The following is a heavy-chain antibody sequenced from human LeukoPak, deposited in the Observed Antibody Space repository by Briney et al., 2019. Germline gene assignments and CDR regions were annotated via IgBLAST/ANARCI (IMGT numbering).Heavy chain of an antibody. CDR3: ARGPGYGHFFDY. J-gene: IGHJ4*02. D-gene: IGHD4-17*01. CDR1: DFTFSTYA. CDR2: ICSTCSTI. V-gene: IGHV3-48*01. Sequence: GGSLRLSCAASDFTFSTYAMSWVRQAPGKGLEWISYICSTCSTIYYSASVRGRFTISRDNAMDVLYLQMNSLRVEDTAVYYCARGPGYGHFFDYWGQGTLVTASS.